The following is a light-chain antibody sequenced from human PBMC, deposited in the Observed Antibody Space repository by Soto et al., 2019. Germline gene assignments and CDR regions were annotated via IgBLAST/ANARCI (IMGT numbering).Light chain of an antibody. CDR2: TNN. J-gene: IGLJ3*02. Sequence: QSVLTQPPSASGTPGQRVTISCSGRNSNIGSNYVYWYQQVPGTAPKLLIYTNNQRPSGVPDRFSGSKSATSASLAIGGLRSEDEADYYCAAWDESLSGWVFGGGTQLTVL. CDR3: AAWDESLSGWV. CDR1: NSNIGSNY. V-gene: IGLV1-47*01.